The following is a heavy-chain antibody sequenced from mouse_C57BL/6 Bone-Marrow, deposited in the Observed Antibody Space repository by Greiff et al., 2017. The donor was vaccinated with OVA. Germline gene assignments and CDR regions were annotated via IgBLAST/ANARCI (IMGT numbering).Heavy chain of an antibody. CDR3: ARDDDWYFDV. CDR2: IDPSDSYT. D-gene: IGHD2-12*01. J-gene: IGHJ1*03. Sequence: QVQLQQPGAELVKPGASVTLSCKASGYTFTSYWMQWVKQRPGQGLEWIGEIDPSDSYTNYNQKFKGKATLTVDTSSSTAYMQLSSLTSEDSAVYYCARDDDWYFDVWGTGTTVTVSS. CDR1: GYTFTSYW. V-gene: IGHV1-50*01.